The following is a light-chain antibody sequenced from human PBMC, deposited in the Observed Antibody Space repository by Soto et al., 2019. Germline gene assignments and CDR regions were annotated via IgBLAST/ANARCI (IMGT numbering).Light chain of an antibody. CDR3: QSYDSSLTVV. CDR1: SSNIGAGYD. V-gene: IGLV1-40*01. J-gene: IGLJ2*01. Sequence: QSVLTQPPSVSGAPVQRVTISCTGSSSNIGAGYDVHWYQQFPGTTPKFLIYGNTNRTSGVPDRFSASKSGTSASLDITGLQAEDEAEYFCQSYDSSLTVVFGGGTKLTVL. CDR2: GNT.